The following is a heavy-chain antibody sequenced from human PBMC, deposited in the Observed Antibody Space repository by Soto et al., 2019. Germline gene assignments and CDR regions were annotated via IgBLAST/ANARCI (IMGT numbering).Heavy chain of an antibody. J-gene: IGHJ2*01. CDR3: ARKSRGSTTRPEYWYVDL. Sequence: EVQLLESGGGLVQPGGSLRLSCAGSGFTFFNYAMNWVRQAPGKGLEWVSSISGGGDATFFPDSVRGRFTFSRDNSKNTVTLQMNSLGVEDTAVYYCARKSRGSTTRPEYWYVDLWGRGTLVTVSS. CDR2: ISGGGDAT. V-gene: IGHV3-23*01. D-gene: IGHD3-10*01. CDR1: GFTFFNYA.